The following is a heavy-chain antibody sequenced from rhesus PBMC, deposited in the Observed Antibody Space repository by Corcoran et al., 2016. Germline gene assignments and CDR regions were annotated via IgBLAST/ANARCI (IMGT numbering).Heavy chain of an antibody. CDR1: GGSITGYY. V-gene: IGHV4-73*01. J-gene: IGHJ5-2*02. CDR3: ARGKRGYVSLDV. D-gene: IGHD6-13*01. CDR2: IEGNSAST. Sequence: QVKLQQWGEGLVKPSETLSLTCAVYGGSITGYYWSWIRQPPGKGLELIGNIEGNSASTNDNPHLKNRVTISKDTSKNQFSLKLSSVTAADTAVDYWARGKRGYVSLDVWGRGVLVTISS.